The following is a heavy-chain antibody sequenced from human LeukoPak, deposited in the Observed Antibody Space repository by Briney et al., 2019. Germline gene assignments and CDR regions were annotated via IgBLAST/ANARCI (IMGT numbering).Heavy chain of an antibody. Sequence: SETLSLTCTVSGGSISSISYYWGWIRQPPGRGREWIGSMYHNGNTYYNPSLTSPVTISVDASKNQFSLKLSSVTAADTAVYYCARHPSGRMWLQQGGWFDPWGQGTPVTVSS. D-gene: IGHD5-24*01. CDR1: GGSISSISYY. V-gene: IGHV4-39*01. CDR2: MYHNGNT. CDR3: ARHPSGRMWLQQGGWFDP. J-gene: IGHJ5*02.